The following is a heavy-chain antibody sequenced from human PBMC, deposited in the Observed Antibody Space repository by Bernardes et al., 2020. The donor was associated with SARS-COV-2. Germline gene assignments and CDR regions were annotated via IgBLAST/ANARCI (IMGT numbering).Heavy chain of an antibody. CDR3: AREYYYDSSGYYYPSQYYFDY. CDR2: INPNSGGT. D-gene: IGHD3-22*01. Sequence: ASVKVSCKASGYTFTGYYMHWVRQAPGQGLEWMGWINPNSGGTNYAQKFQGRVTMTRDTSISTAYMELSRLRSDDTAVYYCAREYYYDSSGYYYPSQYYFDYWGQGTLVTVSS. V-gene: IGHV1-2*02. CDR1: GYTFTGYY. J-gene: IGHJ4*02.